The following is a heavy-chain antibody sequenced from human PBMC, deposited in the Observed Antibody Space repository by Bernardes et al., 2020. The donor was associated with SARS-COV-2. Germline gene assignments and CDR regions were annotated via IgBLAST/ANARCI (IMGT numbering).Heavy chain of an antibody. V-gene: IGHV4-61*02. J-gene: IGHJ3*02. CDR2: FDTVGNT. CDR3: ALTSVVPWAFTI. Sequence: SETLSLTCTVSGVSGDSLSTRSYYLLWIRQPAGEGLAYIVRFDTVGNTFYNPSLKSRVTISIDTSKSQFSLDLTSVTAADTAVYYCALTSVVPWAFTIWGQGSLVTLSS. D-gene: IGHD2-15*01. CDR1: GDSLSTRSYY.